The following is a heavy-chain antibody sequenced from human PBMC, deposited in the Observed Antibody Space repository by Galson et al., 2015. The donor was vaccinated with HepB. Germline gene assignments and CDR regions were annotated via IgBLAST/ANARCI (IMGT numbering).Heavy chain of an antibody. CDR3: ARDLKYSSGWHYYYYGMDV. V-gene: IGHV1-2*04. CDR1: GYTFTGYY. Sequence: SVKASCKASGYTFTGYYMHWVRQAPGQGLEWMGWINPNSGGTNYAQKFQGWVTMTRDTSISTAYMELSRLRSDDTAVYYCARDLKYSSGWHYYYYGMDVWGQGTTVTVSS. J-gene: IGHJ6*02. D-gene: IGHD6-19*01. CDR2: INPNSGGT.